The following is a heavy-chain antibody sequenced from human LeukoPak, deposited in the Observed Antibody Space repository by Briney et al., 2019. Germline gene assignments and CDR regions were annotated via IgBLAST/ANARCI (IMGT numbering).Heavy chain of an antibody. J-gene: IGHJ4*02. D-gene: IGHD3-3*01. V-gene: IGHV4-59*01. CDR1: GGSISRYY. CDR2: IYYSGST. Sequence: SETLSLTCNVSGGSISRYYWSWIRQPPGKGLEWIGYIYYSGSTNYNPSLKSRVTISVDTSKNQFSLKLSSVTAADTAVYYCARGPDFWSGYPYYFDYWGQGTLVTVSS. CDR3: ARGPDFWSGYPYYFDY.